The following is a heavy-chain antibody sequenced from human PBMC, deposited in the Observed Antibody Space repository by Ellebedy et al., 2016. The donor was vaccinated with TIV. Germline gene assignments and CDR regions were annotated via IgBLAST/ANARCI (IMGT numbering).Heavy chain of an antibody. D-gene: IGHD2-15*01. J-gene: IGHJ6*02. Sequence: GESLKISCAASGFSLSNYAMSWVRQPPGRGLEWISAISGSGGRTHYADSVKGRFTISRDNSKNTLYLQMNSLRAEDTAVYYCGKGGDIVGTVAAPQSYDHYGMDFWGQGTTVTVSS. CDR3: GKGGDIVGTVAAPQSYDHYGMDF. CDR2: ISGSGGRT. V-gene: IGHV3-23*01. CDR1: GFSLSNYA.